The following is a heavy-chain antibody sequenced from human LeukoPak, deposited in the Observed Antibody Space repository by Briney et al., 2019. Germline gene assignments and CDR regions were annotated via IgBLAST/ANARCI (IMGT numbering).Heavy chain of an antibody. CDR3: ARADETTWGIDP. V-gene: IGHV3-33*01. Sequence: PSGGSLRLSCAASGFTFSSYGMHWVRQAPGKGLEWVAVIWYDGSNKYYADSVKGRFTISRDNAKNSLYLQMNNLRADDTAVYYCARADETTWGIDPWGQGTLVTVSS. J-gene: IGHJ5*02. CDR1: GFTFSSYG. D-gene: IGHD3-16*01. CDR2: IWYDGSNK.